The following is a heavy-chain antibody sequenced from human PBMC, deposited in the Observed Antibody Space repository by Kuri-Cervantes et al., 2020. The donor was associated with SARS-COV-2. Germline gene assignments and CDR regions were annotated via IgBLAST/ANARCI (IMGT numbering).Heavy chain of an antibody. CDR3: AKEWPTGDGLGLDS. D-gene: IGHD7-27*01. J-gene: IGHJ4*02. CDR2: DRGKANNYAT. CDR1: GFLFSASA. Sequence: GGSLRLSCEVSGFLFSASAIHWVRQGSGKGLEWVGRDRGKANNYATAYAASVKGRFTISRDDSKNMAYLQMNSLRTEDTALYYCAKEWPTGDGLGLDSWGQGTLVTVSS. V-gene: IGHV3-73*01.